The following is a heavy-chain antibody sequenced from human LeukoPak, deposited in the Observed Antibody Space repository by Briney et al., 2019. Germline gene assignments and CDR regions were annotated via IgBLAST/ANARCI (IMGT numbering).Heavy chain of an antibody. Sequence: PSETLSLTCTVSGGSISSYYWSWIRQPPWKGLEWIGYIYHSGSTYYNPSLKSRVTISVDTSKNQFSLKLSSVTAADTAVYYCARETYYDFWSGAGYYYYMDVWGKGTTVTVSS. V-gene: IGHV4-59*12. CDR3: ARETYYDFWSGAGYYYYMDV. CDR1: GGSISSYY. D-gene: IGHD3-3*01. J-gene: IGHJ6*03. CDR2: IYHSGST.